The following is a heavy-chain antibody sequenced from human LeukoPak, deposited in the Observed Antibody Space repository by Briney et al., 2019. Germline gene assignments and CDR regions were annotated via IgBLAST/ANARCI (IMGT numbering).Heavy chain of an antibody. CDR1: GFNLRSYA. CDR3: AKALSQTGGYYSACDY. J-gene: IGHJ4*02. V-gene: IGHV3-23*01. CDR2: ISGSGDNT. D-gene: IGHD1-26*01. Sequence: GGSLSLPCAASGFNLRSYAMKWVRQAPGRGVAGVSGISGSGDNTYNADSVRGRFTISRDNSKNTLYLQMNSLRAEDTALYYCAKALSQTGGYYSACDYWGQGTLVTVSS.